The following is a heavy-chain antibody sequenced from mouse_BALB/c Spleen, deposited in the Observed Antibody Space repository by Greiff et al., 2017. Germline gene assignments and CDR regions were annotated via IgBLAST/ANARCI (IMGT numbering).Heavy chain of an antibody. D-gene: IGHD1-2*01. CDR1: GFTFSSYT. V-gene: IGHV5-12-2*01. CDR3: ARRTTARYYAMDY. Sequence: DVQLVESGGGLVQPGGSLKLSCAASGFTFSSYTMSWVRQTPEKRLEWVAYISNGGGSTYYPDTVKGRFTISRDNAKNTLYLQMSSLKSEDTAMYYCARRTTARYYAMDYWGQGTSGTVSS. J-gene: IGHJ4*01. CDR2: ISNGGGST.